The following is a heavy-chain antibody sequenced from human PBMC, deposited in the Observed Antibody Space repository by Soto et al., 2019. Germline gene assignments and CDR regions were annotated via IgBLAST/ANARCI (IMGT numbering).Heavy chain of an antibody. D-gene: IGHD3-3*01. Sequence: SETLSLTCTVSGGSVNSGDYYWSWIRQHPGNGLEWVGSVYKVVTTSQNPSLKSRLIISTYTSENQFSLRLTSVTAADTAVYYCTRGFYYHYWRQRSPEYYFDSWGPGTQLTVSS. J-gene: IGHJ4*02. CDR3: TRGFYYHYWRQRSPEYYFDS. CDR2: VYKVVTT. V-gene: IGHV4-31*03. CDR1: GGSVNSGDYY.